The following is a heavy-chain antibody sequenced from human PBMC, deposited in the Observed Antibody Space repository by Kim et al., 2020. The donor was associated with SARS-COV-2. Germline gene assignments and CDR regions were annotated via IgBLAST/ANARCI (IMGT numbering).Heavy chain of an antibody. V-gene: IGHV6-1*01. J-gene: IGHJ6*02. D-gene: IGHD3-16*02. Sequence: SQTLSLTCAISGDSVSSNSAAWNWIRQSPSRGLEWLGRTYYRSKWYNDYAVSVKSRITINPDTSKNQFSLQLNSVTPEDTAVYYCARDLGDYVWGSHRFCLYGMDVWGQGTTVTVSS. CDR2: TYYRSKWYN. CDR1: GDSVSSNSAA. CDR3: ARDLGDYVWGSHRFCLYGMDV.